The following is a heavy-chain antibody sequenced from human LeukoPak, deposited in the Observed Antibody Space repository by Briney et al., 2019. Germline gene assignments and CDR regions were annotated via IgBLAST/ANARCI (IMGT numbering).Heavy chain of an antibody. J-gene: IGHJ6*04. CDR2: ISSSSSYI. D-gene: IGHD5-18*01. Sequence: GGSLRLSCAASGFTFSSYSMNWVRQAPGKGLERVSSISSSSSYIYYADSVKGRFTISRDNAKNSLYLQMNSLRAEDTAVYYCARVIGDTAMVPNYYYYYGMDVWGKGTTVTVSS. V-gene: IGHV3-21*01. CDR3: ARVIGDTAMVPNYYYYYGMDV. CDR1: GFTFSSYS.